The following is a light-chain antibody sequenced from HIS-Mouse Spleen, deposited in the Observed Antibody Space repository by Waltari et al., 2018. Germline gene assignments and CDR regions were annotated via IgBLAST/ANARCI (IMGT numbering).Light chain of an antibody. CDR2: EVS. Sequence: QSALTQPPSASGSPGQSVTISCTGTSSDVGGYNYVSWYQQHPGKAPKLMIYEVSKRPSGIPDPFSGSKSGNTASLTVSGLRAEDEADYYCSSYAGSNNSLYVFGTGTKVTVL. V-gene: IGLV2-8*01. CDR3: SSYAGSNNSLYV. CDR1: SSDVGGYNY. J-gene: IGLJ1*01.